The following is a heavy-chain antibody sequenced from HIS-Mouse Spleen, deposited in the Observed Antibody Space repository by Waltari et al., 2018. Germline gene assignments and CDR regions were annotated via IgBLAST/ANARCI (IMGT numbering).Heavy chain of an antibody. CDR1: GYSFTSYW. Sequence: EVQLVQSGAEVKKPGESLKISCKGSGYSFTSYWIGWVRQMPGKGLEWMGMIYPGDSDTRYSPSFQGQVTISADKSISTAYLQWSSLKASDTAMYYCARLRYSSSWLEYFQHWGQGTLVTVSS. CDR2: IYPGDSDT. J-gene: IGHJ1*01. CDR3: ARLRYSSSWLEYFQH. D-gene: IGHD6-13*01. V-gene: IGHV5-51*03.